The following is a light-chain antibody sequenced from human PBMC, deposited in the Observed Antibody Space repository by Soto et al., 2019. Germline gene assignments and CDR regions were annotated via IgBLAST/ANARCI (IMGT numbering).Light chain of an antibody. CDR1: QSVSSN. J-gene: IGKJ4*01. Sequence: EIVMTQSPATLSVSPGERATLSRRASQSVSSNLAWYQQKPGQAPRLLIYGASTRATGIPARFSGSGSGTEFTLTISSLQSEDFAVYYCQQYNNWPLSLTFGGGTKVEIK. V-gene: IGKV3-15*01. CDR2: GAS. CDR3: QQYNNWPLSLT.